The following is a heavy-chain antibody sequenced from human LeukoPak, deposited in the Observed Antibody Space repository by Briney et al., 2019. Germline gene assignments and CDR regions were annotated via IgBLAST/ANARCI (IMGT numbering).Heavy chain of an antibody. V-gene: IGHV3-30*02. J-gene: IGHJ4*02. D-gene: IGHD2-2*01. CDR3: AKDGRPKRGCSSTSCLNYLDY. CDR2: IRYDGSNK. CDR1: GFTFSSYG. Sequence: GGSLRLSCAASGFTFSSYGVHWVRQAPGKGLEWVAFIRYDGSNKYYADSVKGRFTISRDNSKNTLYLQMNNLRAEDTAEYYCAKDGRPKRGCSSTSCLNYLDYWGQGTLVTVSS.